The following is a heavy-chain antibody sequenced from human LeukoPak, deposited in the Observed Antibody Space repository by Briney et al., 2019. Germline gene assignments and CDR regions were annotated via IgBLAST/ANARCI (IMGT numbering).Heavy chain of an antibody. Sequence: ASVKVSCKASGYTFSIYNMHWVRQAPGQGLEWMGIINPSGGSASDTQKFQGRVTMTRDTSTSALYMELSSLRSEDTAVYYCAREGVAATGLDYWGQGTLVTVSS. CDR3: AREGVAATGLDY. J-gene: IGHJ4*02. D-gene: IGHD6-13*01. CDR1: GYTFSIYN. CDR2: INPSGGSA. V-gene: IGHV1-46*01.